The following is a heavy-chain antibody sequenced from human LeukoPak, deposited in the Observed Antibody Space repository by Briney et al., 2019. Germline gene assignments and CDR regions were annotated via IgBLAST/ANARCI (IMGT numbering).Heavy chain of an antibody. Sequence: PGGSLRLSCAASGFTFSSYAMHWVRQAPGKGLEWVAVISYDGSNKYYADSVKGRFTISRDNSKNTLYLQMNSLRAEDTAVYYCASLGGWFGEWEEYFQHWGQGTLVTVSS. V-gene: IGHV3-30*07. D-gene: IGHD3-10*01. J-gene: IGHJ1*01. CDR2: ISYDGSNK. CDR1: GFTFSSYA. CDR3: ASLGGWFGEWEEYFQH.